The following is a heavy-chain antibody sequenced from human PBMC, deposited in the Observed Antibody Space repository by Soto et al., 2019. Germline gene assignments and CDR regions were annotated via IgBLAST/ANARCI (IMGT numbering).Heavy chain of an antibody. CDR1: ALTFISYG. CDR3: AKGGLYGDYTDS. J-gene: IGHJ4*02. V-gene: IGHV3-30*18. D-gene: IGHD3-16*01. CDR2: ISYDGSNQ. Sequence: GGSLRLSCAASALTFISYGMHWDRQAPGKGLEWVAVISYDGSNQYYGDSVKGRFTISRDNSKNAVYLQMSSLRAEDTAVYYCAKGGLYGDYTDSWGQGTLVTVSS.